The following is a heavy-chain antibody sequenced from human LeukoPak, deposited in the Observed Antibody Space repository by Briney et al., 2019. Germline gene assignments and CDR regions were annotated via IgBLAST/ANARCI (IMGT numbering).Heavy chain of an antibody. D-gene: IGHD2-2*01. CDR2: INHSGST. J-gene: IGHJ4*02. CDR3: ARRPYCSSTSCKGGLDY. CDR1: GGPFSGYY. V-gene: IGHV4-34*01. Sequence: SETLYLTRAVYGGPFSGYYWSWIRQPPGKGLEWIGEINHSGSTNYNPSLKSRVTISVVTSKNQLSLKLSSVTAADTAVYYCARRPYCSSTSCKGGLDYWGQGTLVTVSS.